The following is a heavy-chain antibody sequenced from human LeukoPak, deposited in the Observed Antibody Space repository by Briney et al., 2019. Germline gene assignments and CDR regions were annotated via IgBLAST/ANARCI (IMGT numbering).Heavy chain of an antibody. CDR1: GFTFSSHG. J-gene: IGHJ4*02. CDR2: IWYDGSNK. D-gene: IGHD3-22*01. CDR3: ARARYYYDSSGYYFDY. Sequence: GGSLRLSCAASGFTFSSHGMHWVRQAPGKGLEWVAVIWYDGSNKYYADSVKGRFTISRDNSKNTLYLQMNSLRAEDTAVYYCARARYYYDSSGYYFDYWGQGTLVTVSS. V-gene: IGHV3-33*01.